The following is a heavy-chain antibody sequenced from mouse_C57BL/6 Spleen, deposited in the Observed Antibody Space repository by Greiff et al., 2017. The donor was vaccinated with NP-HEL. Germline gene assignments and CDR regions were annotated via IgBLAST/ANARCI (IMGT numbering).Heavy chain of an antibody. Sequence: QVQLQQPGAELVMPGASVKLSCKASGYTFTSYWMHWVKQRPGQGLEWIGEIDPSDSYTNSNQKFKGKSTLTVDKSSSTAYMQLSSLTSEDSSVYYCARDGYPAEFAYWGQGTLVTVSA. CDR1: GYTFTSYW. CDR3: ARDGYPAEFAY. CDR2: IDPSDSYT. D-gene: IGHD2-3*01. J-gene: IGHJ3*01. V-gene: IGHV1-69*01.